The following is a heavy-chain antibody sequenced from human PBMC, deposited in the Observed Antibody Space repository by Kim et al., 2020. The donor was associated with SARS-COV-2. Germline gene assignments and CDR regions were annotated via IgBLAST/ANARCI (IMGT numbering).Heavy chain of an antibody. V-gene: IGHV1-69*01. Sequence: KFQGRVTITADESTSTAYMELSSLRSEDTAVYYCARGAITMVRRYNWFDPWGQGTLVTVSS. D-gene: IGHD3-10*01. CDR3: ARGAITMVRRYNWFDP. J-gene: IGHJ5*02.